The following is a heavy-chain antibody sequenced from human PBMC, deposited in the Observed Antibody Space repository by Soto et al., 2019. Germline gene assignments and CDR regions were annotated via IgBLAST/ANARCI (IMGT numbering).Heavy chain of an antibody. J-gene: IGHJ6*02. Sequence: QVQLVQSGAEVKKPGSSVKVSCKASGGTFSSYAISWVRQAPGQGLEWMGGIIPIFGTANYAQKFQGRVTITADESTSTAYMELSSLRSEDTAVYYCARDRSGTTVVIPHYYGVDVWGQGTTVPVSS. CDR1: GGTFSSYA. CDR3: ARDRSGTTVVIPHYYGVDV. V-gene: IGHV1-69*01. D-gene: IGHD4-17*01. CDR2: IIPIFGTA.